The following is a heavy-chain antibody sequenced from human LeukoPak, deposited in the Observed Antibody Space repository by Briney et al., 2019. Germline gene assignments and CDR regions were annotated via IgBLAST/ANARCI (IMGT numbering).Heavy chain of an antibody. CDR2: ISSSSSYI. CDR3: ARGSETIFGVVPGAIDY. D-gene: IGHD3-3*01. CDR1: GFTFSSYS. J-gene: IGHJ4*02. Sequence: PGGSLRLSCAASGFTFSSYSVNGVPQAPGKGLEGVSSISSSSSYIYYADSVKGRFTISRDNATNSLYLQMHSLRAEDPAVYYCARGSETIFGVVPGAIDYWGQGTLVTVSS. V-gene: IGHV3-21*01.